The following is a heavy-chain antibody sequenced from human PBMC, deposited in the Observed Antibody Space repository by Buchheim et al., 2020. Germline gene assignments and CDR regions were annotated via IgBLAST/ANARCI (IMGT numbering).Heavy chain of an antibody. CDR3: ARARYYDSWSGSSDYYGLDV. D-gene: IGHD3-3*01. Sequence: QVRLVQSGAEVKKPGSSVKVSCKASGGTFSTSSMNWVRQAPGQGLEWMGGIIPFFGEANYAQKFQGRLTISADESTSTAYMELSSLRSEDTALYYCARARYYDSWSGSSDYYGLDVWGLGTT. J-gene: IGHJ6*02. CDR2: IIPFFGEA. CDR1: GGTFSTSS. V-gene: IGHV1-69*01.